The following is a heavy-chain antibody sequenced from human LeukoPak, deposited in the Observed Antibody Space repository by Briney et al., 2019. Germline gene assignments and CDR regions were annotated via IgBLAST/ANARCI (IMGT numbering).Heavy chain of an antibody. CDR1: GFTFSDYP. D-gene: IGHD7-27*01. CDR2: NRGTGVGSGSGV. Sequence: GGSLRLSCAASGFTFSDYPMNWVRQAPGKGLEWISNNRGTGVGSGSGVYYADSVRGRFTISRDDAKNSLFLQMNSLRVDDTAFYYCARDDKWGFDYWGQGALVTVSS. J-gene: IGHJ4*02. V-gene: IGHV3-48*04. CDR3: ARDDKWGFDY.